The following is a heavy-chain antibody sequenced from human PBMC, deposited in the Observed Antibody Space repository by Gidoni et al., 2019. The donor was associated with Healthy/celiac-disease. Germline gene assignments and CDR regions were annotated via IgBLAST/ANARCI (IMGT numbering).Heavy chain of an antibody. CDR2: IWYDGSNK. J-gene: IGHJ6*02. CDR1: RVTFSSYG. V-gene: IGHV3-33*01. Sequence: QVQLVGSGGGVVQPGRSLRLSCAASRVTFSSYGMHWVRQAPGKGLRLVAVIWYDGSNKYYADSVKGRFTISRDNSKNTLYLQMNSLRAEDTAVYYCARDLGLCSSTSCDYYGMDVWGQGTTVTVSS. D-gene: IGHD2-2*01. CDR3: ARDLGLCSSTSCDYYGMDV.